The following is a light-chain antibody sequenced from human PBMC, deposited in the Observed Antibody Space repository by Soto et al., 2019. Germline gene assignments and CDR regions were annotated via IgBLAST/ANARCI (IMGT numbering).Light chain of an antibody. Sequence: QSALTQPASVSGSPGQSITISCTGTSSDVGGYNYVSWYQQHPGKAPKLMIYDVSNRPSGVSNRFSGSKSGNTASLTISGRQAEDEDDYYCSSYTSSSTLVFGTGTKVTVL. CDR3: SSYTSSSTLV. CDR1: SSDVGGYNY. V-gene: IGLV2-14*01. CDR2: DVS. J-gene: IGLJ1*01.